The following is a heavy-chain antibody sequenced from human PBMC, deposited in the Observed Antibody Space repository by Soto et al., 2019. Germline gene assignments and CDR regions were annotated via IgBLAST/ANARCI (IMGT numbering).Heavy chain of an antibody. J-gene: IGHJ4*02. V-gene: IGHV3-21*01. Sequence: GGSLRLSFAASGFTFSYYSMNWVRQAPGKGLEWVSSISSSSSYIYYADSVKGRFTTSRDNAKNSLYLQMNSLRAEDTAAYYRARVYYYDSSGFLIWCQGTLVTVSS. D-gene: IGHD3-22*01. CDR3: ARVYYYDSSGFLI. CDR2: ISSSSSYI. CDR1: GFTFSYYS.